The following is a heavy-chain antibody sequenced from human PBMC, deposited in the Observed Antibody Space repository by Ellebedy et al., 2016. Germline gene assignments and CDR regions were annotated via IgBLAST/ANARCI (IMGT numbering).Heavy chain of an antibody. CDR2: MYYRGST. J-gene: IGHJ2*01. CDR1: GGSVRSSSYY. CDR3: ASRPNWYFDL. V-gene: IGHV4-39*01. Sequence: SETLSLXXTVSGGSVRSSSYYWDWIRQPPGKGLEWIGSMYYRGSTNYNPSLKSRVTISVDTSKIQFSLKLTSVTAADTAVYYCASRPNWYFDLWGRGTLVTVSS.